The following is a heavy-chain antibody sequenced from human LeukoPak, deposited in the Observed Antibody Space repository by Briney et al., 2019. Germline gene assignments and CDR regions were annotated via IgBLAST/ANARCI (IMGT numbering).Heavy chain of an antibody. Sequence: PGGSLRLSCAASGFTFSSYEMNWVRQAPGKGPEWVSYISSSGSTIYYADSVKGRFTISRDNAKNSLYLQMNSLRAEDTAVYYCARDRDGYKTPFDYWGQGTLVTVSS. J-gene: IGHJ4*02. CDR1: GFTFSSYE. CDR3: ARDRDGYKTPFDY. D-gene: IGHD5-24*01. V-gene: IGHV3-48*03. CDR2: ISSSGSTI.